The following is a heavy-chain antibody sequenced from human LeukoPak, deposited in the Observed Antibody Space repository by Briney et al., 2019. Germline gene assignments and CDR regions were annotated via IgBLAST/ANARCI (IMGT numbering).Heavy chain of an antibody. CDR1: GFTFNDYN. J-gene: IGHJ3*02. CDR2: ISSGM. CDR3: ARRIWGADSQSHTFDI. V-gene: IGHV3-11*01. Sequence: PGGSLRLSYAASGFTFNDYNMGWIRQAPGKGLEWVAYISSGMYYADSVKGRFTISRDNAKNSLYLQMNSLRADDTAVYYCARRIWGADSQSHTFDIWGQGTMVTVSS. D-gene: IGHD3-16*01.